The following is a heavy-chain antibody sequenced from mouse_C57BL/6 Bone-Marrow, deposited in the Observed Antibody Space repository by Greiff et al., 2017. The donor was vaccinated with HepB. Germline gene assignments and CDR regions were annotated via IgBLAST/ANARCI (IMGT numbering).Heavy chain of an antibody. J-gene: IGHJ3*01. CDR3: ARPLSYYSNPFAY. Sequence: EVQRVESGGDLVKPGGSLKLSCAASGFTFSSYGMSWVRQTPDKRLEWVATISSGGSYTYYPDSVKGRFTISRDNAKNTLYLQMSSLKSEDTAMYYCARPLSYYSNPFAYWGQGTLVTVSA. D-gene: IGHD2-5*01. CDR1: GFTFSSYG. V-gene: IGHV5-6*01. CDR2: ISSGGSYT.